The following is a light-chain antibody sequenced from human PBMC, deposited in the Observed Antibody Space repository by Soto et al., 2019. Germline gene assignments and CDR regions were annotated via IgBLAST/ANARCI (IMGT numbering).Light chain of an antibody. V-gene: IGKV3-15*01. CDR2: GAS. J-gene: IGKJ4*01. CDR1: QSVSSN. Sequence: EIVMTQSPATRSVSPGERATLSCRGSQSVSSNLAWYQQKPGQALRLLIYGASTRATGIPARFSGSVSGTEFTRTISSLQSEDFAVYYCQQYNNWPLTFGGANKVEIK. CDR3: QQYNNWPLT.